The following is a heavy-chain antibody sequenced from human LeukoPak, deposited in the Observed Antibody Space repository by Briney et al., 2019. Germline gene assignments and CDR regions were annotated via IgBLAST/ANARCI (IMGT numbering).Heavy chain of an antibody. D-gene: IGHD3-22*01. CDR1: GYTLTELS. Sequence: ASVKVSCKVSGYTLTELSMHWVRQAPGKGLEWMGGFDPEDGETIYAQKFQGRVTMTEDTSTDTAYMELSSLRSEDTAVYYRATNVVAYYYDSSGYGFGCWGQGTLVTVSS. CDR3: ATNVVAYYYDSSGYGFGC. J-gene: IGHJ4*02. V-gene: IGHV1-24*01. CDR2: FDPEDGET.